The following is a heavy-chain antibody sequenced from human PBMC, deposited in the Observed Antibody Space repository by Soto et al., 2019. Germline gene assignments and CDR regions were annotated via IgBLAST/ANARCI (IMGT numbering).Heavy chain of an antibody. CDR1: GGSISSSSYY. J-gene: IGHJ6*03. CDR2: IYYSGST. Sequence: SETLSLTCTVSGGSISSSSYYWGWIRQPPGKGLEWIGSIYYSGSTYYNPSLKSRVTISVDTSKNQFSLKLSSVTAADTAVYYCARVLKPDYYYYYYMDVRGKGTTVTVSS. V-gene: IGHV4-39*01. CDR3: ARVLKPDYYYYYYMDV.